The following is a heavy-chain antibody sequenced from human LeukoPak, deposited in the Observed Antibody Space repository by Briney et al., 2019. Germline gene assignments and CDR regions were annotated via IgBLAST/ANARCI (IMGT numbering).Heavy chain of an antibody. CDR2: IYYSGST. CDR3: ARHLLGYCSGGNCYYFDF. Sequence: SETLSLTCTVSGGSISSYYWNWIRQPPGKGLEWIGYIYYSGSTNYNPSLKSRVTISVDTSKNQFSLKLSSVTAADTAVYYCARHLLGYCSGGNCYYFDFWGQGTLVTVSS. J-gene: IGHJ4*02. V-gene: IGHV4-59*01. D-gene: IGHD2-15*01. CDR1: GGSISSYY.